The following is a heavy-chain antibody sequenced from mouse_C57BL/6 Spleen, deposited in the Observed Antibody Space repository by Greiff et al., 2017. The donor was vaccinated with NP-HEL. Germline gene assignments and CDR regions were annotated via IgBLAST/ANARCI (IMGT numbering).Heavy chain of an antibody. V-gene: IGHV1-64*01. CDR3: AAVVAQYYFDY. CDR1: GYTFTSSW. Sequence: QVQLQQSGAELVKPGASVKLSCKASGYTFTSSWMHWVKQRPGQGLEWIGMIHPNSGSTNYNEKFKSKATLTVDKSSSTAYMQLSSLTSEDSAVYYCAAVVAQYYFDYWGKGTTLTVSS. J-gene: IGHJ2*01. CDR2: IHPNSGST. D-gene: IGHD1-3*01.